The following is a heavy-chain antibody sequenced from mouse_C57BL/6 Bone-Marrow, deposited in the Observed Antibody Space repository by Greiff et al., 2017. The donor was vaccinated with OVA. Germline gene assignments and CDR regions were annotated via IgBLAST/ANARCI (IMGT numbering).Heavy chain of an antibody. CDR1: GFNIKDDY. Sequence: VQLQESGAELVRPGASVTLSCTASGFNIKDDYMHWVKQRPEQGLVWIGWFAPENGDTEYASKFQGKATITADTSSNTADLQLSSLTSEDTAVYYCTTGGNYLFAYWGQGTLVTGSA. J-gene: IGHJ3*01. D-gene: IGHD2-1*01. CDR3: TTGGNYLFAY. CDR2: FAPENGDT. V-gene: IGHV14-4*01.